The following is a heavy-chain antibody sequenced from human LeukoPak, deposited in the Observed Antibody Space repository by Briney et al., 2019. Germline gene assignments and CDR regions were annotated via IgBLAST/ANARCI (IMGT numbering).Heavy chain of an antibody. J-gene: IGHJ4*02. CDR1: GFTFSNYD. Sequence: GGSLRLSCAASGFTFSNYDVHWVRQAPGKGLEWLAFIQYDASKTHYADSVEGRFTISRDSSKSTLYLQMSSLRPEDTAVYYCAKGRQQLLGDFDYRGQGTLVTVSS. D-gene: IGHD2-2*01. CDR2: IQYDASKT. CDR3: AKGRQQLLGDFDY. V-gene: IGHV3-30*02.